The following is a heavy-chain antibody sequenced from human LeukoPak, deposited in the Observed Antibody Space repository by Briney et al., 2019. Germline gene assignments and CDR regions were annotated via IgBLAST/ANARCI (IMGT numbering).Heavy chain of an antibody. CDR2: SYYSGST. J-gene: IGHJ4*01. Sequence: SQTLSLTCTVSGGSISSSSYYWGWIRQPPGKGLEWIGSSYYSGSTYYNPSLKSRVTISVDTSKNQFSLKLSSVTAADTAVYYCARPRHYYDSSGYFKYYFDYWGQGTLVTVSS. D-gene: IGHD3-22*01. CDR1: GGSISSSSYY. CDR3: ARPRHYYDSSGYFKYYFDY. V-gene: IGHV4-39*01.